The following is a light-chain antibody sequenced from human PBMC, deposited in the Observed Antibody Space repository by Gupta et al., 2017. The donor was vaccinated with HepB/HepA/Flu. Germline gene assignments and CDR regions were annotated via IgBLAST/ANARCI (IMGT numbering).Light chain of an antibody. J-gene: IGLJ2*01. V-gene: IGLV3-21*04. CDR2: YDS. Sequence: SYVLTQPPSVSGAPGKTARITCGGNNIGSKSVHWYQQKPGQAPVLVIYYDSDRPSGIPERFSGSNSGNTATLTISRVEAGDEADYYCPVWDSSSDHPVFGGGTKLTVL. CDR3: PVWDSSSDHPV. CDR1: NIGSKS.